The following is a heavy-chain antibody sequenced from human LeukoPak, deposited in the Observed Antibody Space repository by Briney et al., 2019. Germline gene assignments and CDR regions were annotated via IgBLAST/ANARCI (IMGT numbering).Heavy chain of an antibody. J-gene: IGHJ6*03. V-gene: IGHV3-7*01. Sequence: GGSLRLSCAASGFTFSSYWMSWVRQAPGKGLEWVANIKQDGSEKYYVGSVKGRFTISRDNAKNSLYLQMNSLRAEDTAVYYCARGSDYDDAPDYMDVWGKGTTVTVSS. CDR1: GFTFSSYW. CDR3: ARGSDYDDAPDYMDV. D-gene: IGHD4-17*01. CDR2: IKQDGSEK.